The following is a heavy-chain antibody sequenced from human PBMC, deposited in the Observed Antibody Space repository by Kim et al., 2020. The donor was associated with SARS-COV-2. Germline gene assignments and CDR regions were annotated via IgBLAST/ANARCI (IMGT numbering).Heavy chain of an antibody. D-gene: IGHD1-26*01. CDR2: ISYGGSA. CDR1: GASITDYY. Sequence: SETLSLTCLVSGASITDYYWSWVRQSPGKTLEWIGYISYGGSANYNPSLKSRVTVSLDTSKNQFSLRLTSVTAADTAMYFCAGHSVGAMRYWGQGLVVTVSS. J-gene: IGHJ4*02. CDR3: AGHSVGAMRY. V-gene: IGHV4-59*01.